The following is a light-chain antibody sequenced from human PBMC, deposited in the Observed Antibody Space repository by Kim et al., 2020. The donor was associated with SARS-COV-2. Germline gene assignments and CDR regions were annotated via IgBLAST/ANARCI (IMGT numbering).Light chain of an antibody. CDR3: LQHYVYPYT. Sequence: SASVGDRVTPTCRASQGVSSYVAWFQQKPGRVPKRLIMAASSLQRGVPSRFSGSGSGTEFTLTISSLQPEDFATYYCLQHYVYPYTFGQGTKLEI. V-gene: IGKV1-17*03. CDR2: AAS. J-gene: IGKJ2*01. CDR1: QGVSSY.